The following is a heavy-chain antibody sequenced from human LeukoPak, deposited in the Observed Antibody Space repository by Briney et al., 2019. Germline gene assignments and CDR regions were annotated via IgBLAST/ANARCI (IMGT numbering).Heavy chain of an antibody. J-gene: IGHJ4*02. Sequence: GGSLRLSCAASGFTFSTYAMSWVRQAPGKGRECVSAIGDTTYYADSVKGRFTISRDNSKNTLYLQMNNLRAEDAAIYYCAKAYAFVGANYFDYWGQGTLVTVPS. CDR1: GFTFSTYA. D-gene: IGHD1-26*01. CDR3: AKAYAFVGANYFDY. CDR2: IGDTT. V-gene: IGHV3-23*01.